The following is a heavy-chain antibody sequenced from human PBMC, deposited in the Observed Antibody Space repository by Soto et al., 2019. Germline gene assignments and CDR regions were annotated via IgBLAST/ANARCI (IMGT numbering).Heavy chain of an antibody. D-gene: IGHD5-12*01. J-gene: IGHJ4*02. Sequence: VGSLRLSCAASGFSFSRYAMMWVRQAPGKGQEWVAGMTGSGGDIRYADSVKGRFTISKDNSKNTLYLQMNSLRAEDTAIYYCAKDAVYNDGLWLVANWGQGTLVTVSS. CDR3: AKDAVYNDGLWLVAN. V-gene: IGHV3-23*01. CDR2: MTGSGGDI. CDR1: GFSFSRYA.